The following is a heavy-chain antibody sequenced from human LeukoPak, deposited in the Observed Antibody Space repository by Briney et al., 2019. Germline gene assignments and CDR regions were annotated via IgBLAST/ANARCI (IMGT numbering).Heavy chain of an antibody. CDR2: MNPNSGNT. J-gene: IGHJ5*02. Sequence: ASVKVSCKASGYTFTSYDINWVRQATGQGLEWMGWMNPNSGNTGYAQKFQGRVTMTRNTSISTAYMELSSLRSEDTAVYYCTRTIAATGTLYPWGQGTQVIVSS. CDR3: TRTIAATGTLYP. V-gene: IGHV1-8*01. D-gene: IGHD6-13*01. CDR1: GYTFTSYD.